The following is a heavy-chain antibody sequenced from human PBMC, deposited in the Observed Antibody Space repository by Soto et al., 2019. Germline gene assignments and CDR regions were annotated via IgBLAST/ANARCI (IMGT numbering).Heavy chain of an antibody. D-gene: IGHD3-9*01. CDR2: ISSSGSTI. Sequence: VGSQRLSCAASGFTFSDYYRSWIRQAPGKGLEWVSYISSSGSTIYYADSVKGRFTISRDNAKNSLYLQMNSLRAEDTAVYYCERDWYDILTGSYFDIWGQGTMVTVSS. CDR3: ERDWYDILTGSYFDI. J-gene: IGHJ3*02. CDR1: GFTFSDYY. V-gene: IGHV3-11*01.